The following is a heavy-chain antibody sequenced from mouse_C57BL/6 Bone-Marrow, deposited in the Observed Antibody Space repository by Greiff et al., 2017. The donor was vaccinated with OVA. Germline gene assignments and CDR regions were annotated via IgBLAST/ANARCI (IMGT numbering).Heavy chain of an antibody. V-gene: IGHV1-5*01. Sequence: EVKFQESGTVLARPGASVKMSCKTSGYTFTSYWMHWVKQRPGQGLEWIGAIYPGNSDTSYNQKFKGKAKLTAVTSASTAYMELSSLTNEDSAVYYCPITTVVASFDYWGQGTTLTVSS. J-gene: IGHJ2*01. D-gene: IGHD1-1*01. CDR3: PITTVVASFDY. CDR1: GYTFTSYW. CDR2: IYPGNSDT.